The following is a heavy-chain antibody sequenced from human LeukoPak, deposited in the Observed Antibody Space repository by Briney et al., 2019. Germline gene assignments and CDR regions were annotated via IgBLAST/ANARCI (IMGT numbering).Heavy chain of an antibody. CDR1: GFTFSNYA. D-gene: IGHD3-16*01. V-gene: IGHV3-23*01. CDR2: INGSGVIT. CDR3: AKDSSQGGDYLDS. J-gene: IGHJ4*02. Sequence: GGSLRLSCAPSGFTFSNYAMNWVRQAPGKGLEWVSGINGSGVITYCSDSVKGRFTISRDNSKNSLYLQMKSLRAEDTAVYYCAKDSSQGGDYLDSWGQGTLVTVSS.